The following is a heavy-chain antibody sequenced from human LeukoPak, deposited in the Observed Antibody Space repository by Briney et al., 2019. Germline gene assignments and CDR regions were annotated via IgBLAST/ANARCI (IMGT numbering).Heavy chain of an antibody. CDR1: GFTFSSYA. CDR3: AREGPVLRFLEWFRPPADAFDI. Sequence: GGSLRLSCAASGFTFSSYAMHWVGKAQGKGLKGVAVISYDGRNKYYADSVKGRFTISRDNSKNTLYLQMNSLRAEDTAVYYCAREGPVLRFLEWFRPPADAFDIWGQGTMVTVSS. D-gene: IGHD3-3*01. V-gene: IGHV3-30*04. CDR2: ISYDGRNK. J-gene: IGHJ3*02.